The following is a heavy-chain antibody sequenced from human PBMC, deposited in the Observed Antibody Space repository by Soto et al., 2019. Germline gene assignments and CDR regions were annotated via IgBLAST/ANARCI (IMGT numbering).Heavy chain of an antibody. J-gene: IGHJ4*02. CDR2: ISAYNGNT. V-gene: IGHV1-18*01. Sequence: ASVKVSCKASCYTFTRYGISWLRKAPGQGLEWMGWISAYNGNTNYAQKFQGRVTITTDTSTSTAYMELRSLRSDDTAVYYCARTLNEWLLGLDWGQGTLVTVSS. CDR3: ARTLNEWLLGLD. CDR1: CYTFTRYG. D-gene: IGHD3-3*01.